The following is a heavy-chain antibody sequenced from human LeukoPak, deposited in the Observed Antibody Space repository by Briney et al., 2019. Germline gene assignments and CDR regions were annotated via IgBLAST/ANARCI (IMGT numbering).Heavy chain of an antibody. CDR2: MNPNSGNT. Sequence: GASVKVSCKASGYTFTSYDINWVRQATGQGLEWMGWMNPNSGNTGYAQKFQGRVTMTRNTSISTAYMELSSLRSEDTAVYYCARGRRPLPGPSYYFDYWGQGTLVTVSS. J-gene: IGHJ4*02. CDR1: GYTFTSYD. CDR3: ARGRRPLPGPSYYFDY. V-gene: IGHV1-8*01.